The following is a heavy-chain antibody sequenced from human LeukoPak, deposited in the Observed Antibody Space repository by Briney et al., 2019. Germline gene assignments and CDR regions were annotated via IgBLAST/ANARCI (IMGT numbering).Heavy chain of an antibody. CDR3: ARGPGYFQH. D-gene: IGHD2-8*02. CDR1: GDSVSSNSAA. CDR2: TYYRSKWYS. V-gene: IGHV6-1*01. J-gene: IGHJ1*01. Sequence: SQTLSLTCAISGDSVSSNSAAWNWVRLSPSRGLEWLGRTYYRSKWYSHYSVSVKSRITINPDTSRNQFSLQLNSVTPEDTAVYDCARGPGYFQHWGQGTLVTVSS.